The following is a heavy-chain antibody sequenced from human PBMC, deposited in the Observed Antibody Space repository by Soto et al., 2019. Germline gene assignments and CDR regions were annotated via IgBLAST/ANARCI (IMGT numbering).Heavy chain of an antibody. Sequence: EVQLVESGGGLVQPGGSLRLSCAASGFTFSSYWMHWVRQAPGKGLVWVSRINSDGSSTSYADSVKGRFTISRDNAKNTLYLQMNSLRADDTAVYYCARGSTVTTRDGDYFDYWGQGTLVTVSS. CDR3: ARGSTVTTRDGDYFDY. CDR1: GFTFSSYW. J-gene: IGHJ4*02. D-gene: IGHD4-4*01. V-gene: IGHV3-74*01. CDR2: INSDGSST.